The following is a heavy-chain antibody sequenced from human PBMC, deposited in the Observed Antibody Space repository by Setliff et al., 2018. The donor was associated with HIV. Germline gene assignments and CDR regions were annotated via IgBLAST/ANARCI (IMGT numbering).Heavy chain of an antibody. J-gene: IGHJ6*03. CDR3: AGEIAPAARLPNVGGPPPPGYYHYMDV. D-gene: IGHD2-8*01. Sequence: ETLSLTCIVSHGSITSTSYYWGWVRQSPGRGLEWIGSIYYSGRTYYNPSLKSRLSMSVDTSRNQFSLDLTSVTAADTAAYFCAGEIAPAARLPNVGGPPPPGYYHYMDVWGKGTTVTVSS. CDR2: IYYSGRT. CDR1: HGSITSTSYY. V-gene: IGHV4-39*07.